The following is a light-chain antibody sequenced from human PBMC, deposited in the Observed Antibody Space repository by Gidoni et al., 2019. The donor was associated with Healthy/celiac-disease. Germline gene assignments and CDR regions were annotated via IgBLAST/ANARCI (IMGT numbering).Light chain of an antibody. Sequence: DIQMTQSPSSLSASVGDRVTITCQASPDISNYLNWYQQKPGKAHKLLIYDASNLETGVPSRFSGSGSGTDFTFTISSLQTEDIATYYCQQYDNLPPFGQGTKLEIK. CDR3: QQYDNLPP. J-gene: IGKJ2*01. V-gene: IGKV1-33*01. CDR1: PDISNY. CDR2: DAS.